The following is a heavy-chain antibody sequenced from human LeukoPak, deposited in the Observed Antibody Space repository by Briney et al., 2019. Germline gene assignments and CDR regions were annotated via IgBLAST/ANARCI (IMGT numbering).Heavy chain of an antibody. D-gene: IGHD1-1*01. J-gene: IGHJ4*02. CDR3: ARDPALPPETGTTDDDY. CDR1: GYTFTNYA. V-gene: IGHV7-4-1*02. Sequence: GASVKVSCKASGYTFTNYAVNWVRQAPGQGLEWMGWINTDTGNPTYAQGFTGRFVFSLDTSVSTAYLQISSLKAEETAVYYCARDPALPPETGTTDDDYWGQGTLVTVSS. CDR2: INTDTGNP.